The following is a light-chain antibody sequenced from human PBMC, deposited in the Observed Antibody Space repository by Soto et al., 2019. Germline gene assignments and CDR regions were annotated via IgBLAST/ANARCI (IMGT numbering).Light chain of an antibody. J-gene: IGKJ1*01. CDR2: RAS. Sequence: IVLPPSPATMSLSPVARATLSCRASQSVSSLLAWYQQKPGQAPRLLIYRASTRATGIPARFSGSGSGTEFTLTISSLQPDDFATFYCQQYDTFPRTFGQGTKVDIK. V-gene: IGKV3-15*01. CDR3: QQYDTFPRT. CDR1: QSVSSL.